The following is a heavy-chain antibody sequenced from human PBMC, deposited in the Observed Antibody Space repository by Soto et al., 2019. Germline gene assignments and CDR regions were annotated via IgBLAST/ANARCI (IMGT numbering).Heavy chain of an antibody. V-gene: IGHV1-69*01. CDR1: GGSFSSNA. CDR3: ASRERVDAVDI. J-gene: IGHJ3*02. CDR2: IIPILGSA. D-gene: IGHD1-26*01. Sequence: QVQLVQSGAEVKKPGSSVKVSCKASGGSFSSNAISWVRQAPGQGLEWMGGIIPILGSANYAQKFQDRLTITADGSTTTTYMELNSLRSEDAAVYYCASRERVDAVDIWGQGTLVTVSS.